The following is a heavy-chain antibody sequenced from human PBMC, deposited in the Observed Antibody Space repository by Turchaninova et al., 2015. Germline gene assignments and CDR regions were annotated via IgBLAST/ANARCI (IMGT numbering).Heavy chain of an antibody. CDR1: GFSPTTRTVG. CDR3: AHRRPPAARYTATDAFDI. CDR2: IYGDDDK. J-gene: IGHJ3*02. D-gene: IGHD1-1*01. Sequence: QITLKESGPTLVKPTQTLTLTCPFSGFSPTTRTVGVGWFRQPPGKALEWLALIYGDDDKHYNPSLESRLTITKDTSNNQVVLTMTNTDPVDTATYYCAHRRPPAARYTATDAFDIWGQGTLVTISS. V-gene: IGHV2-5*02.